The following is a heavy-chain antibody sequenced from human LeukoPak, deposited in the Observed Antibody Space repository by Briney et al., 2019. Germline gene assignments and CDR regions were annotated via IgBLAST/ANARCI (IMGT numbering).Heavy chain of an antibody. CDR1: GYSFTRYG. J-gene: IGHJ4*02. CDR3: ARGRLATVPFDY. D-gene: IGHD4-17*01. CDR2: ISTYNTNT. Sequence: ASVKVSCKISGYSFTRYGLIWVRQAPGQGLEWMGWISTYNTNTDYARKLQGRVTMTTDTSTSTAYMGLRSLTSDDTAVYYCARGRLATVPFDYWGQGTLVTVSS. V-gene: IGHV1-18*01.